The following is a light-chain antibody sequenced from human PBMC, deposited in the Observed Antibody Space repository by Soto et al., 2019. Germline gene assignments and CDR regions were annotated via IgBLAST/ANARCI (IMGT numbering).Light chain of an antibody. CDR3: SSYSSSCPGVV. J-gene: IGLJ2*01. V-gene: IGLV2-14*03. CDR1: TSDIGCSDY. CDR2: DVS. Sequence: QSALAQPASVSGAPGQSITISCSGTTSDIGCSDYVSWYQQHPGEAPRLTIFDVSYRPPGISARFSGSKSGTTAFLTISGLQAGDEAYYFCSSYSSSCPGVVFGGGTKVTVL.